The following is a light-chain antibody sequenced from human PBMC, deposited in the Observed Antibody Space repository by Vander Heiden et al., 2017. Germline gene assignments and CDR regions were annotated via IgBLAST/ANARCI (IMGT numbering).Light chain of an antibody. Sequence: DIQMTQSPSSLSASVGDRVTITCRASQSIRSYLNWYQQKPGKAPKLLIYSASSSQSGVPSRFSGCGSGTDFTLTIISLQPEDFATYYCQQSYSTPRTFGQGTKVEIK. V-gene: IGKV1-39*01. CDR3: QQSYSTPRT. J-gene: IGKJ1*01. CDR2: SAS. CDR1: QSIRSY.